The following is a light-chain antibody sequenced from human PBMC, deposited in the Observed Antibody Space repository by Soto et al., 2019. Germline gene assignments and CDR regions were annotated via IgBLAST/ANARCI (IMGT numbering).Light chain of an antibody. J-gene: IGLJ1*01. Sequence: QSALTQPASVSGSPAQSITISCTGTSSDVGGYNYVSWYQQHPGKAPKLMIYDVSNRPSGVSNRFSGSKSGNTAALSISGLQAEDEADYYCSSDTSSSPLLYVFGTGTKPT. CDR1: SSDVGGYNY. CDR3: SSDTSSSPLLYV. CDR2: DVS. V-gene: IGLV2-14*01.